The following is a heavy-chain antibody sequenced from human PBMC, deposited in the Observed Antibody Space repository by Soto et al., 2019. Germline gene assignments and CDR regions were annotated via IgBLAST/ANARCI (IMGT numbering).Heavy chain of an antibody. CDR3: ARGECVGGTCYSLAGSFYYYMDV. Sequence: EVQLVESGGGLVQPGGSLRLSCAASGFTFSNYWMYWVRQAPGKGLEWVSRINSDGSVSRYADSVKGRLTISRDNVKNSLYLQMDSLRAEDTAVYYCARGECVGGTCYSLAGSFYYYMDVWGKGTTVTVFS. CDR1: GFTFSNYW. V-gene: IGHV3-74*02. CDR2: INSDGSVS. D-gene: IGHD2-15*01. J-gene: IGHJ6*03.